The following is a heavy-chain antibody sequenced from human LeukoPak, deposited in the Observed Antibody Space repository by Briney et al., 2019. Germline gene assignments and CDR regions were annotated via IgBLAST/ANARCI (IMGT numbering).Heavy chain of an antibody. J-gene: IGHJ4*02. Sequence: SETLSLTCTVSGGSISSYYWSWIRQPPGKGLEWIGYIYYSGSTNYNPSLKSRVTISVDTSKNQFSLKLSSVTAADTAVYYCARVRIVVVAATHFDYWGQGTLVTVSS. D-gene: IGHD2-15*01. CDR3: ARVRIVVVAATHFDY. CDR1: GGSISSYY. CDR2: IYYSGST. V-gene: IGHV4-59*01.